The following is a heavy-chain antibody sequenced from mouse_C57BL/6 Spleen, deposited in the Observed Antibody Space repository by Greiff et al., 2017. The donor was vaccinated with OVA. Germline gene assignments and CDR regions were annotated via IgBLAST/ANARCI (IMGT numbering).Heavy chain of an antibody. CDR1: GFSLTSYG. J-gene: IGHJ1*03. Sequence: VQRVESGPGLVQPSQSLSITCTVSGFSLTSYGVHWVRKSPGKGLEWLGVIWSGGSTDYNAAFISRLSSSKDNSKSQVFFKMNMLQADDTAIYYCARNPSTYFDVWGTGTTVTVSS. CDR3: ARNPSTYFDV. CDR2: IWSGGST. V-gene: IGHV2-2*01.